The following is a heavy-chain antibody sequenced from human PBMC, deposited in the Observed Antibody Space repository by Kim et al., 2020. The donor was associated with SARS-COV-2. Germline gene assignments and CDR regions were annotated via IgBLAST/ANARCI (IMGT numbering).Heavy chain of an antibody. CDR3: AREAPSDIVVGLPEGWFDP. J-gene: IGHJ5*02. D-gene: IGHD2-2*01. V-gene: IGHV3-11*06. CDR1: GFTFSDYY. Sequence: GGSLRLSCAASGFTFSDYYMSWIRQAPGKGLEWVSYISSSSSYTNYADSVKGRFTISRDNAKNSLYLQMNSLRAEDTAVYYCAREAPSDIVVGLPEGWFDPWGQGTLVTVSS. CDR2: ISSSSSYT.